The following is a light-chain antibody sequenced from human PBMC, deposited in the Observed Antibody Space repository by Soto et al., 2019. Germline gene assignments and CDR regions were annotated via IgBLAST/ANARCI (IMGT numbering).Light chain of an antibody. CDR2: KAT. CDR3: QQYSACPWT. Sequence: DIQMTQSPSTLSASVGDIVTITCRASQDISAWLAWYQQKPGKPPKLVIYKATALETGVPSRFSGSGSGTEFTLTISSLQPDDFTTYYCQQYSACPWTCGQGTKVEI. V-gene: IGKV1-5*03. J-gene: IGKJ1*01. CDR1: QDISAW.